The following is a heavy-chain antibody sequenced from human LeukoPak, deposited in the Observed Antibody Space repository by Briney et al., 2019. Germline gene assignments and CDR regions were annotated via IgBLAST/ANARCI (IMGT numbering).Heavy chain of an antibody. V-gene: IGHV3-30*02. Sequence: GGSLRLSCAASGFTFSNYGMHWVRQAPGNRLEWVAFIRYDGSNIYYADSVKGRFTISRDNSKNTLYLQMNSLRAEDTAVYYCARFGYSSGSFDYWGQGTLVTVSS. CDR2: IRYDGSNI. CDR3: ARFGYSSGSFDY. CDR1: GFTFSNYG. J-gene: IGHJ4*02. D-gene: IGHD6-19*01.